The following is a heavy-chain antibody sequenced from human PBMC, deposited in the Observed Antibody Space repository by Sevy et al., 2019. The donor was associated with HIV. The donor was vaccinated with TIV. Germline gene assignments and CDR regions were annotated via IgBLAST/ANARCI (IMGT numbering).Heavy chain of an antibody. CDR1: GGSISRSYW. V-gene: IGHV4-4*02. Sequence: SETLSLTCSVSGGSISRSYWWTWVRQSPGKGLEWIGKVYHSGSTNYNPSLESQVTISVDKSKNQFSLKLTSVTAADTAIYFCAGKHQYSDFWPYFFDYWGQGTLVTVSS. CDR3: AGKHQYSDFWPYFFDY. J-gene: IGHJ4*02. CDR2: VYHSGST. D-gene: IGHD3-3*01.